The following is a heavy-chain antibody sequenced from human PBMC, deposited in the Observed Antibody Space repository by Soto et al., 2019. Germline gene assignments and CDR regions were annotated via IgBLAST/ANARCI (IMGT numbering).Heavy chain of an antibody. V-gene: IGHV3-23*04. Sequence: EVQLVESGGGLVQPGGSLILSCAASGFTFSSYTMSWVRQGPGKGLEWVSGISSSGGSTVYADSVKGRFTISRDNFKNTLYLQMNSLRAEDTAVYYCAKGWGDYWGQGTPVTVSS. D-gene: IGHD7-27*01. J-gene: IGHJ4*02. CDR1: GFTFSSYT. CDR3: AKGWGDY. CDR2: ISSSGGST.